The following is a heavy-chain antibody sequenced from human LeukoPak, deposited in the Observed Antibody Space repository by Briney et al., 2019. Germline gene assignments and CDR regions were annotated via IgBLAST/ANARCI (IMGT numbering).Heavy chain of an antibody. CDR2: ISSSSSYI. CDR1: GFTFSSYS. V-gene: IGHV3-21*01. Sequence: GGSLRLSCAASGFTFSSYSMNWVRQAPGKGLEWVSSISSSSSYIYYADSVKGRFTISRDNAKNSLYLQMNSLRAEDTAVYYCARDGSSSQYYFDYWGQGTLVTVSS. D-gene: IGHD6-13*01. J-gene: IGHJ4*02. CDR3: ARDGSSSQYYFDY.